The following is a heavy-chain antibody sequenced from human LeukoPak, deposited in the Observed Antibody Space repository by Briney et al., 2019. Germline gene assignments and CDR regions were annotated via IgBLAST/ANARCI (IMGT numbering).Heavy chain of an antibody. CDR3: ARDPGGGTFDI. CDR2: INPNSGGT. D-gene: IGHD3-16*01. V-gene: IGHV1-2*02. Sequence: ASVTVSCTASGYTFTGYYMHWVRQAPGQGLEWMGWINPNSGGTNYAQKFQGRVTMTRDTSISTAYMELSRLRSDDTAVYYCARDPGGGTFDIWGQGTMVTVSS. CDR1: GYTFTGYY. J-gene: IGHJ3*02.